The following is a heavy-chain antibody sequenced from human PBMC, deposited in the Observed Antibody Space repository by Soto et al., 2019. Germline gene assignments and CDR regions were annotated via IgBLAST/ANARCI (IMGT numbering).Heavy chain of an antibody. J-gene: IGHJ5*02. CDR1: GFTFSSHA. V-gene: IGHV3-23*01. D-gene: IGHD1-1*01. Sequence: GGSLRLSCAASGFTFSSHAMSWVRQAPGKGLVWVSSISDNGDGTYYADSVKGRFTISRDNSKNTLYLQMNSLRAEDTAVYYCAKVGTWFDPWGQGTLVTVSS. CDR3: AKVGTWFDP. CDR2: ISDNGDGT.